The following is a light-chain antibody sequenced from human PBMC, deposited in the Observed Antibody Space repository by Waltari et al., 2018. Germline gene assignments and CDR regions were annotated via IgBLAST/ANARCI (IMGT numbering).Light chain of an antibody. CDR2: KAS. Sequence: DIQMTQSPSTLSASIGDRVTISCRASQSIADWLAWYQQKPGQPPKLLIHKASTLQGGVPSRFSGSGSGTEFTLTITSQQPDDSATYYCQQYSRFSTFGQGTKVVIK. CDR3: QQYSRFST. CDR1: QSIADW. J-gene: IGKJ1*01. V-gene: IGKV1-5*03.